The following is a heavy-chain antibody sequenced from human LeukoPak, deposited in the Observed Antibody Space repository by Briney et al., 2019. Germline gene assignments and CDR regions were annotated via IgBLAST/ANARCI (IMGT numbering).Heavy chain of an antibody. V-gene: IGHV3-64*01. D-gene: IGHD3-16*02. CDR2: ISGNGANT. CDR3: ARGYPLES. CDR1: GFTFSSYS. Sequence: GGSLRLSCAASGFTFSSYSMNWVRQAPGKGLEYVSAISGNGANTYYANSVKGRFTISRDNSKNTLYLQMGSLRAEDMAVYYCARGYPLESWGQGTLVTVSS. J-gene: IGHJ4*02.